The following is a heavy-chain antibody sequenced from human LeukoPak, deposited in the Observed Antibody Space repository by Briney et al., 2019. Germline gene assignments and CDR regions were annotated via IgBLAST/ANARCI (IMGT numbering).Heavy chain of an antibody. J-gene: IGHJ3*02. D-gene: IGHD2-8*02. CDR1: GGSISSGSSY. CDR2: IYSSGST. Sequence: SETLSLTCTVFGGSISSGSSYWSWIRQPAGKRLEWIGRIYSSGSTNYNPSLKSRVTISVDTSKNQFSLKLSSVTAADTAVYYCARDLVDAFDIWGQGTMVTVSS. V-gene: IGHV4-61*02. CDR3: ARDLVDAFDI.